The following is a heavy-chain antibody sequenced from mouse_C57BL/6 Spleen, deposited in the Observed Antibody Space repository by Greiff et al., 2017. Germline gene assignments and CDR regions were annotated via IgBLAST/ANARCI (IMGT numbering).Heavy chain of an antibody. Sequence: QVHVKQSGPELVKPGASVKLSCKASGYTFTSYDINWVKQRPGQGLEWIGWIYPRDGSTKYNEKFKGKATLTVDTSSSTAYMELHSLTSEDSAVYFCARGDYYGSSYGYFDVWGTGTTVTVSS. V-gene: IGHV1-85*01. J-gene: IGHJ1*03. D-gene: IGHD1-1*01. CDR1: GYTFTSYD. CDR3: ARGDYYGSSYGYFDV. CDR2: IYPRDGST.